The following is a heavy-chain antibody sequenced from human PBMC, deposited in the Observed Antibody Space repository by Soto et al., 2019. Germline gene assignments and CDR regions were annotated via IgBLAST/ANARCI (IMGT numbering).Heavy chain of an antibody. J-gene: IGHJ6*02. CDR2: ISYDGSNK. CDR1: GFTFSSYG. CDR3: AKEGGVVLVPAAANYYYYGMDV. V-gene: IGHV3-30*18. Sequence: GGSLRLSCAASGFTFSSYGMHWVRQAPGKGLEWVAVISYDGSNKYYADSVKGRFTISRDNSKNTLYLQMNSLRAEDTAVYYCAKEGGVVLVPAAANYYYYGMDVWGQGTTVTVSS. D-gene: IGHD2-2*01.